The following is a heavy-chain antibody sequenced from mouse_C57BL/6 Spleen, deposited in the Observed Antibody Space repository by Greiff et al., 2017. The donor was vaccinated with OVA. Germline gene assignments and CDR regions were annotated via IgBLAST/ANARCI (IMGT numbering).Heavy chain of an antibody. J-gene: IGHJ2*01. D-gene: IGHD2-14*01. CDR1: GYTFTSYW. CDR2: INPSNGGT. V-gene: IGHV1-53*01. Sequence: QVQLQQPGTELVKPGASVKLSCKASGYTFTSYWMHWVKQRPGQGLEWIGNINPSNGGTNYNEKFKSKATLTVDKSSSTAYMQLSSLTSEDSAVYDSERKGYRVYYFDYWGQGTTLTVSS. CDR3: ERKGYRVYYFDY.